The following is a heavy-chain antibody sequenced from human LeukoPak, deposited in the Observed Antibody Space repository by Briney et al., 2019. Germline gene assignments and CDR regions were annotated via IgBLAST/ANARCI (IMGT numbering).Heavy chain of an antibody. V-gene: IGHV4-59*01. CDR1: GGSFSSYY. D-gene: IGHD3-10*01. Sequence: SETLSLTCAVYGGSFSSYYWSWIRQPPGKGLEWIGYIYYSGSTNYNPSLKSRVTISVDTSKNQFSLKLSSVTAADTAVYYCARVGILWFGELSCWFDPWGQGTLVTVSS. CDR3: ARVGILWFGELSCWFDP. CDR2: IYYSGST. J-gene: IGHJ5*02.